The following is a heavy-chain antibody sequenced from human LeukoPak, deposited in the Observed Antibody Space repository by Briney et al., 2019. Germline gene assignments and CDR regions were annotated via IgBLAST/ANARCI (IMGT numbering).Heavy chain of an antibody. CDR3: ARDIYYSFDY. Sequence: GGSLRLSCAASGFTFSSYCMNWVRQAPGKGLEWISYITSSSNAMCYADSVEGRFIISRDNAKNSLYLQMSSLRDEDTAVYYCARDIYYSFDYWGQGSLVTVSS. CDR2: ITSSSNAM. V-gene: IGHV3-48*02. J-gene: IGHJ4*01. CDR1: GFTFSSYC. D-gene: IGHD3-10*01.